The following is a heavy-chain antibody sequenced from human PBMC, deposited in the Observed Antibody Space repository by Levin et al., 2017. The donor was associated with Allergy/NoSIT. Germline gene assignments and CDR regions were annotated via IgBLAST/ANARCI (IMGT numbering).Heavy chain of an antibody. Sequence: GESLKISCAASGFSFSIYAMSWVRQAPGKGLEWVSSISNSGVGTYYAGSVKGRFTISRDNSKNMLYLEMNTLRAEDTAIYYCAQNWNLDCWGQGTLVTVSS. CDR1: GFSFSIYA. CDR2: ISNSGVGT. V-gene: IGHV3-23*01. D-gene: IGHD1-1*01. CDR3: AQNWNLDC. J-gene: IGHJ4*02.